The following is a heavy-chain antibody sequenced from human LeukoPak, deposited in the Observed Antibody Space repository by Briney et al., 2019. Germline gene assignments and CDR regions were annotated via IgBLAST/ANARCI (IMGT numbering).Heavy chain of an antibody. D-gene: IGHD2-2*01. J-gene: IGHJ4*02. CDR2: INGDGSST. Sequence: GGSLRLSCAASGFTFSSYWTHWVRQAPGKGLVWVSRINGDGSSTTYADSVKGRFTISRDNAKNTLYLQMNGLRAEDTAVYYCARDLVVTSAYWGQGTLVTVSS. V-gene: IGHV3-74*01. CDR1: GFTFSSYW. CDR3: ARDLVVTSAY.